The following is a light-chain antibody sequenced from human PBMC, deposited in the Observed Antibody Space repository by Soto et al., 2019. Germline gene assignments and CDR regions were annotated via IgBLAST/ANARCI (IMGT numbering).Light chain of an antibody. CDR3: QQYNSYPMT. CDR2: AAS. V-gene: IGKV1-16*01. J-gene: IGKJ5*01. Sequence: DIQMTQSPSSLSASVGDRVTITCRASQDISHYLVWFQQKPGKAPKSLISAASTLQSGVPSRFSGSGSGTDFTLTITNLQPEDFGTYYFQQYNSYPMTFGQGTRLEIK. CDR1: QDISHY.